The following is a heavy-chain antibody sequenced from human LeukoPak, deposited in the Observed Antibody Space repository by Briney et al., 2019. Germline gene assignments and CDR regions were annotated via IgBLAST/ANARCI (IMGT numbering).Heavy chain of an antibody. CDR1: GYTFTSYD. Sequence: ASVKVSCKASGYTFTSYDINWVRQATGQGLEWMGWMNPNSGNTGYAQKFQGRVTMTRNTSISTAYMELSSLRSEDTAVYYCARGRAIGFWSGYYNLPYYYYGMDVWGQGTTVTVSS. J-gene: IGHJ6*02. V-gene: IGHV1-8*01. CDR2: MNPNSGNT. D-gene: IGHD3-3*01. CDR3: ARGRAIGFWSGYYNLPYYYYGMDV.